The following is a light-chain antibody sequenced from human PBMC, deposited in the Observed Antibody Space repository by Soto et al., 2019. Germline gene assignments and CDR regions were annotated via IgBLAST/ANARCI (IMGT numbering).Light chain of an antibody. Sequence: DIQMTQSPSSLSASVGDRVTITCRASQSISSYLNWYQQKPGKAPKLLIYAASSLQSGVPSKFSGSGSWNNFTLTISSLQPEDFATYYCQQSYSTLYTFGQGTKLEIK. J-gene: IGKJ2*01. CDR2: AAS. V-gene: IGKV1-39*01. CDR3: QQSYSTLYT. CDR1: QSISSY.